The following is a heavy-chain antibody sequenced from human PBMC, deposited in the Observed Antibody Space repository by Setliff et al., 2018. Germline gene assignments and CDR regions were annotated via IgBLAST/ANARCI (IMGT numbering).Heavy chain of an antibody. D-gene: IGHD6-13*01. V-gene: IGHV1-69*06. CDR3: ARSHSSSWSGMAV. CDR1: GGTFSSYA. Sequence: SVKVSCKASGGTFSSYAISWVRQAPGQGLEWMGRIIPIFGTANYAQKFQGRVTITADKSTSTAYMELSSLRSGDTAVYYCARSHSSSWSGMAVWGKGTTVTVSS. J-gene: IGHJ6*04. CDR2: IIPIFGTA.